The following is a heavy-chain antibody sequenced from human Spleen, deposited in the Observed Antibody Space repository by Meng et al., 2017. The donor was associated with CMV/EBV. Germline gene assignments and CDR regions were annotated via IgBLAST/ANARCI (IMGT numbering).Heavy chain of an antibody. J-gene: IGHJ4*02. D-gene: IGHD3-3*01. CDR3: ARMAYTISGDYYYFDY. CDR1: GFNFRGFG. CDR2: IRGEAYGRTT. V-gene: IGHV3-49*04. Sequence: GGSLRLSCSASGFNFRGFGLNWVCQAPGKGLERVGFIRGEAYGRTTEYAASVKGRFTISRDDSKSIAYLQMNSLKTDDTAVYYCARMAYTISGDYYYFDYWGQGTLVTVSS.